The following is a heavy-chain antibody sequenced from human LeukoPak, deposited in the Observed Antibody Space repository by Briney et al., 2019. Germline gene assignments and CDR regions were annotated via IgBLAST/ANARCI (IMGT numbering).Heavy chain of an antibody. V-gene: IGHV4-34*01. CDR3: ARAPFMITFGGVITRTYFDY. CDR1: GGSFSGYY. CDR2: INHSGST. Sequence: PSETLSLTCAVYGGSFSGYYWSSIRQPPGKGLEWIGEINHSGSTNYNPSLKSRVTISVDTSKNQFSLKLSSVTAADTAVYYCARAPFMITFGGVITRTYFDYWGQGTLVTVSS. D-gene: IGHD3-16*02. J-gene: IGHJ4*02.